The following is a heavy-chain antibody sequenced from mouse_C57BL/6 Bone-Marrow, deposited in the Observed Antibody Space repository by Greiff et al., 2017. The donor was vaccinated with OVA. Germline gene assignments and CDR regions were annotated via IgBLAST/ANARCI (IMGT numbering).Heavy chain of an antibody. J-gene: IGHJ2*01. Sequence: VKLMESGAELARPGASVKLSCKASGYTFTSYGISWVKQRTGQGLEWIGEIYPRSGNTYYNEKFKGKATPTADKSSSTAYMELRSLTSEDSAVYFCARGAPLITTVVAPDYWGQGTTLTVSS. CDR3: ARGAPLITTVVAPDY. V-gene: IGHV1-81*01. CDR1: GYTFTSYG. D-gene: IGHD1-1*01. CDR2: IYPRSGNT.